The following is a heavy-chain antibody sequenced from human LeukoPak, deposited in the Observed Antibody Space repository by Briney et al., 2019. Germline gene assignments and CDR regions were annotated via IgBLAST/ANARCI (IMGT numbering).Heavy chain of an antibody. CDR2: INHSGSP. J-gene: IGHJ3*02. CDR1: GESHSRFY. CDR3: ARYSGYNPNAFDI. D-gene: IGHD5-12*01. V-gene: IGHV4-34*01. Sequence: SETLSLTCAVSGESHSRFYWSWIRQSPGRGLEWIGEINHSGSPNYNPSLKSRVTISVDRSKNQFSLKLSSVTAADTAVYYCARYSGYNPNAFDIWGQGTMVTASS.